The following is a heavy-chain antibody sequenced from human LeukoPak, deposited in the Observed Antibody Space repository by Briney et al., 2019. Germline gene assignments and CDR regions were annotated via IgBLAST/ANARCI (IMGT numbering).Heavy chain of an antibody. D-gene: IGHD3-10*01. Sequence: SETLSLTCTVSGGSVSSGSYYWSWIRQPPGKGLEWIGYIYYSGSTNYNPSLKSRVTISVDTSKDQFSLKLSSVTAADTAVYYCARDRTGPLSYYYGIDPWGQGTLVTVSS. CDR1: GGSVSSGSYY. CDR2: IYYSGST. J-gene: IGHJ5*02. V-gene: IGHV4-61*01. CDR3: ARDRTGPLSYYYGIDP.